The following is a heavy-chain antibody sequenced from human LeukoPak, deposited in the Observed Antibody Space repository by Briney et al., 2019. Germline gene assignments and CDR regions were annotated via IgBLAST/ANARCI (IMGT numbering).Heavy chain of an antibody. CDR3: ARTYYDFWSGYWTYYYGMDV. D-gene: IGHD3-3*01. J-gene: IGHJ6*02. CDR2: IWYDGGDI. Sequence: GGSLRLSCVASGFTLKTYGMHWVRQVPGKGLEWVAVIWYDGGDIYYADSVKGRFTISRDNSKNTLYLQMNSLRAEDTAVYYCARTYYDFWSGYWTYYYGMDVWGQGTTVTVSS. V-gene: IGHV3-33*01. CDR1: GFTLKTYG.